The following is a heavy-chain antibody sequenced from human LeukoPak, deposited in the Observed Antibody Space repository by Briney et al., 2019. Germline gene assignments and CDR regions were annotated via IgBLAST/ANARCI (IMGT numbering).Heavy chain of an antibody. Sequence: GSLRLSCAASGFTFSSYWMHWVRQASGKGLGWVSRIKSDGSSTTYADSVKGRFTISRDNAKNTLYLQMNSLRAEDTAVYYCATNYYGSGPDHWGQGTLVTVSS. J-gene: IGHJ4*02. V-gene: IGHV3-74*01. CDR1: GFTFSSYW. CDR3: ATNYYGSGPDH. CDR2: IKSDGSST. D-gene: IGHD3-10*01.